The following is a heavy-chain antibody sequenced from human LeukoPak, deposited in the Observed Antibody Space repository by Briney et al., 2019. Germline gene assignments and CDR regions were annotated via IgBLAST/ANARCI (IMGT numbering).Heavy chain of an antibody. V-gene: IGHV3-21*01. J-gene: IGHJ4*02. CDR3: ARELSGGFSFDY. Sequence: GGSLRLSCAASGFTFRDYSMNWVRHVPGKGLEWISSMSSRGTYIYYADAVKGRFTISRDNTQSSVFLQMNSLRVDDTAIYYCARELSGGFSFDYWGQGTLVTVSS. CDR2: MSSRGTYI. CDR1: GFTFRDYS. D-gene: IGHD3-16*01.